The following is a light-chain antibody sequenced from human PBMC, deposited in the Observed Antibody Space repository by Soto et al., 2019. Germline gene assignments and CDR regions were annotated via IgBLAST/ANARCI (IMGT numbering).Light chain of an antibody. CDR1: QTMLYSSDNKNS. V-gene: IGKV4-1*01. CDR3: QQYYTTPLT. CDR2: WAS. J-gene: IGKJ5*01. Sequence: SVRTYSPQGLASSLDKRATIHCNPSQTMLYSSDNKNSLAWYQQKQGQPPKPLIYWASTRESGVPDRFSGSGSGTDFTLTISSLQAEDVAVYYCQQYYTTPLTFGQGTRLEIK.